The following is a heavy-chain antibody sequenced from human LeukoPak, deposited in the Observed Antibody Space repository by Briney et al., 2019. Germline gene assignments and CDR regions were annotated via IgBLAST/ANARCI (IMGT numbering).Heavy chain of an antibody. Sequence: SETLSLTCTVSGGSINGYFCTWLRQSAGAGLECIGRIHTSGTTYYNPSFKSRVSMSVDTSNNKFSLRLNSVSAADTAVYYCTRDPAGHGRYFDYWGQGALVTVFS. V-gene: IGHV4-4*07. J-gene: IGHJ4*02. CDR1: GGSINGYF. CDR3: TRDPAGHGRYFDY. CDR2: IHTSGTT. D-gene: IGHD1-14*01.